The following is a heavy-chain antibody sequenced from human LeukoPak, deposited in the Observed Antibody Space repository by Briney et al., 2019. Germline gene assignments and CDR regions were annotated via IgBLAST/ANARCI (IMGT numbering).Heavy chain of an antibody. CDR1: GYSFTSYW. D-gene: IGHD3-10*01. CDR3: ARRVFDGSGSYYYFDY. Sequence: GESLKISFKGSGYSFTSYWIGWVRQMPGKGLEWMGIIYPGDSDTRYSPSFQGQVTISADKSISTAYLQWSSLKASDTAMYYCARRVFDGSGSYYYFDYWGQGTLVTVSS. V-gene: IGHV5-51*01. CDR2: IYPGDSDT. J-gene: IGHJ4*02.